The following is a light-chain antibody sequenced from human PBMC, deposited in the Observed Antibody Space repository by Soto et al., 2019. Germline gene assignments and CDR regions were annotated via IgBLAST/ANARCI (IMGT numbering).Light chain of an antibody. CDR2: AIS. CDR1: RRDVGGNNY. V-gene: IGLV2-14*01. J-gene: IGLJ1*01. Sequence: QSVPTHPASGSGSRGHSSTSACTGTRRDVGGNNYVSRYRQHTGNAPNLMIYAISNRPSGVSNRLPVPKSGTTASLTIYWLQAEDEADYYCSSYTSSSTDVGTGTKVTVL. CDR3: SSYTSSSTD.